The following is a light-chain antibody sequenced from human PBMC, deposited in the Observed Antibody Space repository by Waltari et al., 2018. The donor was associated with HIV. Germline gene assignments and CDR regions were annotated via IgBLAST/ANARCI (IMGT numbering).Light chain of an antibody. CDR2: YDS. V-gene: IGLV3-21*04. Sequence: SYVVTQPPSVSVAPGQTARISCGGDNIGSKSVHWYQQRPGHAPVLVIYYDSDRPSGIPERFSSSSSGNTDTLTISRVEAGDEADYFCQVWDTATAHVIFGGGTKLTVL. J-gene: IGLJ2*01. CDR3: QVWDTATAHVI. CDR1: NIGSKS.